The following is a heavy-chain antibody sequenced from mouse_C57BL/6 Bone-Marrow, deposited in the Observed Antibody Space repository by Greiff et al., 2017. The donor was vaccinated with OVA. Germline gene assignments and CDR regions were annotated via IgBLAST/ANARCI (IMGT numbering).Heavy chain of an antibody. CDR1: GFTFSDYG. CDR3: ARLTTVVADY. D-gene: IGHD1-1*01. J-gene: IGHJ2*01. CDR2: ISSGSSTI. Sequence: EVKLVESGGGLVKPGGSLKLSCAASGFTFSDYGMHWVRQAPEKGLEWVAYISSGSSTIYYADTVKGRFTISRDNAKNTLFLQITSLRSEDTAMYYCARLTTVVADYWGQGTTLTVSS. V-gene: IGHV5-17*01.